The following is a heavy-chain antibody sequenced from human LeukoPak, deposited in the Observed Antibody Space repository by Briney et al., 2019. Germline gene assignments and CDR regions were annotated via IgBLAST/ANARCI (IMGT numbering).Heavy chain of an antibody. CDR1: GGSIRRYY. Sequence: SETLSLTCTVSGGSIRRYYWSWIRQAPGKGLEWIGSTHYTEGSTFNPSLRSRVTFSTDTSKNQFFLQLTSVTAADTAVYYCAKMDTAMVGYYFDYWGQGTLVTVSS. D-gene: IGHD5-18*01. CDR3: AKMDTAMVGYYFDY. J-gene: IGHJ4*02. V-gene: IGHV4-59*08. CDR2: THYTEGS.